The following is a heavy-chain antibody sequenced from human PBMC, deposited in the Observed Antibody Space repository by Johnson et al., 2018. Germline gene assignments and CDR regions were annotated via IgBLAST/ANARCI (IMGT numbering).Heavy chain of an antibody. CDR2: LWFAGSNK. CDR1: GFTFSKYG. J-gene: IGHJ6*02. Sequence: VQLVESGGGVVQPGRSLRLSCAASGFTFSKYGMHWVRQAPGKGLEWVAVLWFAGSNKYHKDSVKGRFRIPRDYSQSTLVLQLNSLRAGAPDVFYCARYGGGDCGGTSGGGSYGLDVGGRGTTVTVSS. D-gene: IGHD2-21*02. CDR3: ARYGGGDCGGTSGGGSYGLDV. V-gene: IGHV3-33*01.